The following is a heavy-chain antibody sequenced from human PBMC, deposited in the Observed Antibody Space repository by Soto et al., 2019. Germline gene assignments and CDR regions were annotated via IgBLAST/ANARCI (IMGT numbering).Heavy chain of an antibody. D-gene: IGHD6-13*01. CDR1: GGSISSSNW. CDR2: IYHSGST. Sequence: SETLSLTCTVSGGSISSSNWWSWVRQPPGKGLEWIGEIYHSGSTNYNPSLKSRVTISVDKSKNQFSLKLNSVTAADTAVYYCASRWGIAAAVSDYLGPGTLGNGPS. CDR3: ASRWGIAAAVSDY. V-gene: IGHV4-4*02. J-gene: IGHJ4*02.